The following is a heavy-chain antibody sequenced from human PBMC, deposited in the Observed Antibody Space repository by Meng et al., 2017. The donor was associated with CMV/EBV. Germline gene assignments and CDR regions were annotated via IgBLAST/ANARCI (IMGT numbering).Heavy chain of an antibody. CDR2: IYPGDSDT. Sequence: KVSCKGSGYSFTSYWIGWVRQMPGKGLEWMGIIYPGDSDTRYSPSFRGQVTISADKSISTAYLQWSSLKASDTAMYYCARAPYDFWSGYYKNGMDVWGQGTTVTVSS. J-gene: IGHJ6*02. CDR1: GYSFTSYW. V-gene: IGHV5-51*01. D-gene: IGHD3-3*01. CDR3: ARAPYDFWSGYYKNGMDV.